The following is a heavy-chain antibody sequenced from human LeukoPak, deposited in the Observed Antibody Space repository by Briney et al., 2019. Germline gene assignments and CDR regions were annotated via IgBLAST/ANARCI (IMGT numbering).Heavy chain of an antibody. Sequence: SETLSLTCTVSGGSISSYYWSWIRQPPGEGLEWIGYIYYSGSTNYNPSLKSRVTISVDTSKNQFSLKLSSVTAADTAVYYCASLGTYTYNFDYWGQGILVTVSS. CDR1: GGSISSYY. CDR3: ASLGTYTYNFDY. CDR2: IYYSGST. D-gene: IGHD1-26*01. V-gene: IGHV4-59*08. J-gene: IGHJ4*02.